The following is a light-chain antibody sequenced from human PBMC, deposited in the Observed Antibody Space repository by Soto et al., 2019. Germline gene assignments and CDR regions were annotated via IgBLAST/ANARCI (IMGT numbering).Light chain of an antibody. CDR3: QQYGNSRT. Sequence: DIVLTQSPGTLSLSPGERATLSFRDSQSVSSNYLAWYQPKPGQAPRLLIYGASTTATGNPARFSGSGSRTVFTLTISRLEPEDVAVYYYQQYGNSRTFGQGTKVDIK. J-gene: IGKJ1*01. V-gene: IGKV3-20*01. CDR2: GAS. CDR1: QSVSSNY.